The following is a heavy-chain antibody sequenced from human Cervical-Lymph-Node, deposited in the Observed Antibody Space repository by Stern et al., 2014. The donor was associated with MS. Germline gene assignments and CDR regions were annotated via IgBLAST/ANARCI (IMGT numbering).Heavy chain of an antibody. CDR1: GDSISSGSYY. CDR3: ARRLGSFDY. D-gene: IGHD3-10*01. Sequence: QVQLQESGPGLVKPSETLSLTCTVSGDSISSGSYYWGWLRQPPGKGLEWIGNIYYSGSTYYNPSLKSRVTMSVDTSKKQFSLNLNSVTAADTAVYYCARRLGSFDYWGQGTLVTVSS. J-gene: IGHJ4*02. V-gene: IGHV4-39*01. CDR2: IYYSGST.